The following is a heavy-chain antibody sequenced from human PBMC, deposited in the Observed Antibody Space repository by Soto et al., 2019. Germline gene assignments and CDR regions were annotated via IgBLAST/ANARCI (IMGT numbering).Heavy chain of an antibody. D-gene: IGHD5-18*01. V-gene: IGHV4-34*01. J-gene: IGHJ6*02. Sequence: QVQLQQWGAGLLKPSETLSLTCAVYGGSFSGYYWSWIRQPPGKGLEWIGEINHSGSTNYNPSLKSRVTILVDTSKNQFSLKLSSVTAADTAVYYCARRYSYGYPVYYGMDVWGQGTTVTVSS. CDR1: GGSFSGYY. CDR3: ARRYSYGYPVYYGMDV. CDR2: INHSGST.